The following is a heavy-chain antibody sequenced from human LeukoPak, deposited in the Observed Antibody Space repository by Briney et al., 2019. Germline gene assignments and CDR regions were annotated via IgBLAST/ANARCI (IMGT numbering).Heavy chain of an antibody. D-gene: IGHD5-18*01. CDR2: ISYDGRNK. Sequence: PGGSLRLSCAASGFTFSSYAMSWVRQAPGKGLEWVAVISYDGRNKYYADSVKGRFTISRDKSKNTLDLQMNSLRVEDTAVYYCAKELRGYSYGDYWGQGTLVTVSS. CDR1: GFTFSSYA. J-gene: IGHJ4*02. V-gene: IGHV3-30*18. CDR3: AKELRGYSYGDY.